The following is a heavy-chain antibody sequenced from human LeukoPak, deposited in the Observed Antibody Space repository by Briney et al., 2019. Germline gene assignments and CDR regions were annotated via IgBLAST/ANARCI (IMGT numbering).Heavy chain of an antibody. CDR2: ISYDGSNK. V-gene: IGHV3-30-3*01. Sequence: GGSLRLSCAASGFTFSSYAMHWVRQAPGKGLEWVAVISYDGSNKYYADSVKGRFTISRDNSKNTLYLQMNSLRAEDTAVYYCARDPGGHLWFGELLPFDYWGQGTLVTVSS. J-gene: IGHJ4*02. CDR3: ARDPGGHLWFGELLPFDY. D-gene: IGHD3-10*01. CDR1: GFTFSSYA.